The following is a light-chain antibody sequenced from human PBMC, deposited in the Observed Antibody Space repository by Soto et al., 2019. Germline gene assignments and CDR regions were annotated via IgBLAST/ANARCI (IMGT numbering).Light chain of an antibody. CDR2: HAS. J-gene: IGKJ4*01. Sequence: EIVMTQSPATLSVSPAERDTLSCSASQSVRNYLAWYQQKPGQAPRHLIYHASTRATGIPAVFSGSGSGTEFPIYISSLQYEDFAVYYCQPYNKWPLTFGGGTKVEIK. CDR3: QPYNKWPLT. CDR1: QSVRNY. V-gene: IGKV3-15*01.